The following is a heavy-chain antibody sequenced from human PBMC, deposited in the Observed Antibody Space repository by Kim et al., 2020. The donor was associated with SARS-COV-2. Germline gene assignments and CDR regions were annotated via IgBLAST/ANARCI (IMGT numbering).Heavy chain of an antibody. J-gene: IGHJ4*02. Sequence: SETLSLTCTVSGGSISSGGYYWSWIRQHPGKGLEWIGYIYYSGSTYYNPSLKSRVTISVDTSKNQFSLKLSSVTAADTAVYYCARWNGDLYYFDYWGQGTLVTVSS. CDR1: GGSISSGGYY. CDR2: IYYSGST. V-gene: IGHV4-31*03. D-gene: IGHD1-1*01. CDR3: ARWNGDLYYFDY.